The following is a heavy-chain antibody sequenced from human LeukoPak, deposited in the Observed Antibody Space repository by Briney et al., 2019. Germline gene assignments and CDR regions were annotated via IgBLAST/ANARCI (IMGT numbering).Heavy chain of an antibody. Sequence: SETLSLTCTVSGGSISSTAYYWDWIRQPPGKGLEWIGSIYYSETTYYNSSLKSRVTICLNTSKNQFSLRLTSVTAADTAVYYCARQVSDYYYYYIDVWGKGATVTVSS. J-gene: IGHJ6*03. V-gene: IGHV4-39*01. D-gene: IGHD5/OR15-5a*01. CDR3: ARQVSDYYYYYIDV. CDR2: IYYSETT. CDR1: GGSISSTAYY.